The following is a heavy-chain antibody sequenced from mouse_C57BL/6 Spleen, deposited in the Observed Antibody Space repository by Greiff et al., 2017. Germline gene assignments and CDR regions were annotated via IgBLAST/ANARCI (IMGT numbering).Heavy chain of an antibody. D-gene: IGHD1-1*01. CDR2: IYPGDGDT. J-gene: IGHJ2*01. V-gene: IGHV1-82*01. CDR1: GYAFSSSW. Sequence: VKVVESGPELVKPGASVKISCKASGYAFSSSWMNWVQQRPGKGLEWIGRIYPGDGDTNYNGKFKGKATLTADKSSSTAYMQLSSLTSEDSAVYFCARGLIRFGSSYDYWGQGTTLTVSS. CDR3: ARGLIRFGSSYDY.